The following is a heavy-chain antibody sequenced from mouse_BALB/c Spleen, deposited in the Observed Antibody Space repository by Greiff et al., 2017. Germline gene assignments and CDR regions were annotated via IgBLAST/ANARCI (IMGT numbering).Heavy chain of an antibody. CDR3: ARALLGPYYYFDY. V-gene: IGHV5-6-5*01. D-gene: IGHD1-1*01. CDR2: ISSGGST. CDR1: GFTFSSYA. Sequence: EVQLQESGGGLVKPGGSLKLSCAASGFTFSSYAMSWVRQTPEKRLEWVASISSGGSTYYPDSVKGRFTISRDNARNILYLQMSSLRSEDTAMYYCARALLGPYYYFDYWGQGTTLTVSS. J-gene: IGHJ2*01.